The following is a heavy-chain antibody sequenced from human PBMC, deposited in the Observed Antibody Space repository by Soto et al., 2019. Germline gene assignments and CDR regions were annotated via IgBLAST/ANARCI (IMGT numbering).Heavy chain of an antibody. CDR3: ARVFEIEWLTYYYYGMDV. Sequence: ASVKVSCKASGGTFSSYAISWVRQAPGQGLEWMGGTIPIFGTANYAQKFQGRVTITADESTSTAYMELSSLRSEDTAVYYCARVFEIEWLTYYYYGMDVWGQGTTVTVSS. D-gene: IGHD6-19*01. J-gene: IGHJ6*02. CDR1: GGTFSSYA. V-gene: IGHV1-69*13. CDR2: TIPIFGTA.